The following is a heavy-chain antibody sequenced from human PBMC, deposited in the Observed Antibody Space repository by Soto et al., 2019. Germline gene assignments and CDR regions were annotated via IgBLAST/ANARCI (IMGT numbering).Heavy chain of an antibody. CDR3: TREDSIIIPEVADF. CDR1: GFTFTNYG. Sequence: GGSLRLSCAVSGFTFTNYGINWVRQAPGKGLEWVSSVSKSDYTYYSESVKGRVTISRENARNAVSMQIANQRAKDTAVYYCTREDSIIIPEVADFWGQGTLVTVSS. D-gene: IGHD1-20*01. J-gene: IGHJ4*02. V-gene: IGHV3-21*01. CDR2: VSKSDYT.